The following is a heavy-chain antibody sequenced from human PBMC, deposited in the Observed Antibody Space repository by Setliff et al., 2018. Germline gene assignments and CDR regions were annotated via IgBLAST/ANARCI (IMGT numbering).Heavy chain of an antibody. Sequence: PSETLSLTCTVSGGPLRNNFWGWIRQSPGKGLEWIGSLYYSGDTYYNPSLKSRVTMSVDTSKNQFSLRLSSVTAADTAVYYCAMYQPKKFDYWGQGTLVTVSS. CDR1: GGPLRNNF. V-gene: IGHV4-39*01. D-gene: IGHD2-2*01. CDR3: AMYQPKKFDY. J-gene: IGHJ4*02. CDR2: LYYSGDT.